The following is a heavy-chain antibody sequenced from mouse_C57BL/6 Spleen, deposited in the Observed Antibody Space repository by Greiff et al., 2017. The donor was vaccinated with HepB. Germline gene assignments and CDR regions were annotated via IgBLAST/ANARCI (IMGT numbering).Heavy chain of an antibody. J-gene: IGHJ2*01. Sequence: EVKLMESGGGLVKPGGSLKLSCAASGFTFSDYGMHWVRQAPEKGLEWVAYISSGSSTIYYADTVKGRFTISRDNAKNTLFLQMTSLRSEDTAMYYCARADSQISYFDYWGQGTTLTVSS. D-gene: IGHD6-1*01. CDR3: ARADSQISYFDY. CDR2: ISSGSSTI. V-gene: IGHV5-17*01. CDR1: GFTFSDYG.